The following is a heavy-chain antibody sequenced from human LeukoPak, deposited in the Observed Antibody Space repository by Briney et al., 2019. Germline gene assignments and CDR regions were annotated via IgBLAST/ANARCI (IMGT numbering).Heavy chain of an antibody. Sequence: SETLSLTCTVSGGSISSTSYYWGWIRQPPGKGLEWIGSIYYSGSSYYNPSLKSRVTISVDTSKNQFSLKLNSVTAADTAVYYCARAGGTSGSYGGYFDYWGQGTLVTVSS. CDR3: ARAGGTSGSYGGYFDY. D-gene: IGHD1-26*01. CDR1: GGSISSTSYY. V-gene: IGHV4-39*01. J-gene: IGHJ4*02. CDR2: IYYSGSS.